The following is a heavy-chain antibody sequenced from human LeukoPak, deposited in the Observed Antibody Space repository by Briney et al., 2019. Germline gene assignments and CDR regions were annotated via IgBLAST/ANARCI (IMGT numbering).Heavy chain of an antibody. J-gene: IGHJ4*02. CDR2: ISGSGGST. D-gene: IGHD4-23*01. CDR3: AKDDYGGNSFPFCFDY. V-gene: IGHV3-23*01. Sequence: YPGGSLRLSCAASGFTFSSYAMSWVRQAPGKGLEWVSAISGSGGSTYYADSVKGRFTISRDNSKNTLYLQMNSLRAEDTAVYYCAKDDYGGNSFPFCFDYWGQGTLVTVSS. CDR1: GFTFSSYA.